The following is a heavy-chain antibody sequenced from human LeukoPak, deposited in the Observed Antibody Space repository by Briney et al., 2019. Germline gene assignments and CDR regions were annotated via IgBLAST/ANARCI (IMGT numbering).Heavy chain of an antibody. CDR3: VMYNWGTAFDI. J-gene: IGHJ3*02. D-gene: IGHD3-16*01. CDR1: GFPSGISW. CDR2: ISTDGSST. Sequence: GGSRGPSGPASGFPSGISWMYWFGQAPGRGRFWASRISTDGSSTRNADSVKGRFTISRDNAKNTLYLQMNSLRADDTALYYCVMYNWGTAFDIWGQGTMVTVSS. V-gene: IGHV3-74*01.